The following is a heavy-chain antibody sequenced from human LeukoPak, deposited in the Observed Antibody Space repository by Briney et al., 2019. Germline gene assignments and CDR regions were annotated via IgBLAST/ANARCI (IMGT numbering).Heavy chain of an antibody. D-gene: IGHD3-16*01. Sequence: ASVKVSCKASGYTFSGYYIHWMRQAPGQGLAWMGWINTYNGDTKCAQKLQGRVTMTTDTSTSTAFMELRSLRSDDSAVYYCARGIRSPLFDYWGLGTLVSVSP. CDR2: INTYNGDT. J-gene: IGHJ4*02. CDR1: GYTFSGYY. V-gene: IGHV1-18*04. CDR3: ARGIRSPLFDY.